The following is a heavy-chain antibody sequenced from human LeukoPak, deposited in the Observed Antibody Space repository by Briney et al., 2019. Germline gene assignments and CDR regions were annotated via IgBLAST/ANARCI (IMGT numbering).Heavy chain of an antibody. CDR3: ASAHMVRGRANYYYYYGMDV. D-gene: IGHD3-10*01. CDR1: GNTFHSYD. Sequence: RASVKVSCKASGNTFHSYDINWVRKATGQGLEWVGWMNPNSGNTDYAQKFQGRLTLTSDTSRGTAYLELSSLRSEDTAVYYCASAHMVRGRANYYYYYGMDVWGQGTTVTVSS. V-gene: IGHV1-8*01. J-gene: IGHJ6*02. CDR2: MNPNSGNT.